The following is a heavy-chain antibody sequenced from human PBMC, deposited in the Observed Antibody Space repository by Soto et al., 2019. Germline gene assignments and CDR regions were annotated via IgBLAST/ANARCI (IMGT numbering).Heavy chain of an antibody. Sequence: QVQLVESGGGVVQPGTSLRLSCVDSGFMFRSQGMHWVRQAPGKGLEWVALTSYDGSYKYYADSVKGRFTISKDNSKNTLYLQMNSLRAEDSAMYYCAQASWESTITAWGQGTLVTVSS. J-gene: IGHJ4*02. V-gene: IGHV3-30*18. CDR1: GFMFRSQG. CDR2: TSYDGSYK. D-gene: IGHD1-26*01. CDR3: AQASWESTITA.